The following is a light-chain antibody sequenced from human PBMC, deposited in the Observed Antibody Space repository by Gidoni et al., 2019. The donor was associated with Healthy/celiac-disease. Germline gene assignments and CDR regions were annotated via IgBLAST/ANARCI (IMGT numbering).Light chain of an antibody. CDR2: QDS. Sequence: SYELPQPPSVSVSPGQTARNTCSGDALPKQYAYWYPQKPGQAPVLVIYQDSERPAGIPGRFSCSSSGTTVTLTISGVQAEDEADYYCQSADSSGTIGVFGGGTKLTV. CDR1: ALPKQY. J-gene: IGLJ2*01. V-gene: IGLV3-25*03. CDR3: QSADSSGTIGV.